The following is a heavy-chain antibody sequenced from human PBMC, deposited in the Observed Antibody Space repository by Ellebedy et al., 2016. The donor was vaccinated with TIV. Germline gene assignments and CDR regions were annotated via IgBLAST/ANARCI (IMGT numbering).Heavy chain of an antibody. D-gene: IGHD3-10*01. CDR1: GYTFTSYG. CDR3: ARAGGSGSYV. CDR2: INPSGGST. Sequence: ASVKVSCKASGYTFTSYGISWVRQAPGQGLEWMGIINPSGGSTSYAKKFQGRVTMTRDTSTSTVYMELSSLRSEDTAVYYCARAGGSGSYVWGQGTLVTVSS. J-gene: IGHJ4*02. V-gene: IGHV1-46*01.